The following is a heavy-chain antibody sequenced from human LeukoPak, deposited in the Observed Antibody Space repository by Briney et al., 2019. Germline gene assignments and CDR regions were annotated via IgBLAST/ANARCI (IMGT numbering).Heavy chain of an antibody. J-gene: IGHJ3*02. D-gene: IGHD3-10*01. V-gene: IGHV4-59*01. CDR2: IYYSGST. CDR3: ARATALGVDAFDT. Sequence: PSETLSLTCTVSGGSISSSYWSWIGQPPGKGLEWIGYIYYSGSTNYNPSLKSRVTISVDTSKNQFSLKLSSVTAADTAVYYCARATALGVDAFDTWGQGTMVTVSS. CDR1: GGSISSSY.